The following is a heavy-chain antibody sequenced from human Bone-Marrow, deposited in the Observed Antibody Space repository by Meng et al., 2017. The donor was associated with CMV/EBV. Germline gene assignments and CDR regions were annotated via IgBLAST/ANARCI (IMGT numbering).Heavy chain of an antibody. CDR2: IIPIFGTA. J-gene: IGHJ1*01. CDR1: GGTCRGYA. D-gene: IGHD1-20*01. CDR3: ARSYNLFSEYFQH. V-gene: IGHV1-69*01. Sequence: KGSGGTCRGYAISWVRQAPGQGLEWMGGIIPIFGTANYAQKFQGRVTITADESTSTAYMELSSLRSEDTAVYYCARSYNLFSEYFQHWGQGTLVTVSS.